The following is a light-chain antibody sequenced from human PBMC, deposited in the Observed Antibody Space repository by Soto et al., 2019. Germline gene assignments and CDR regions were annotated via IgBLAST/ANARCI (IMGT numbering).Light chain of an antibody. CDR2: KAS. CDR3: QQYHRYSRT. V-gene: IGKV1-5*03. J-gene: IGKJ1*01. Sequence: DIPMTQSPSTLSASVGDRVTITCRASQCISSWLAWYQQKPGKAPKLLIYKASSLESGVTSRFSGSGSGTEFTLTISSLQPDDFAPYYCQQYHRYSRTFGQGTKVEIK. CDR1: QCISSW.